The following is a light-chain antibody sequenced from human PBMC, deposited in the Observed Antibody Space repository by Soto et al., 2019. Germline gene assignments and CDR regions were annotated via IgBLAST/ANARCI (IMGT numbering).Light chain of an antibody. J-gene: IGKJ4*01. Sequence: DIQLTQSPSFLSASVGDRVTITCRASQGIYSYLAWYQQQPGKAPKLLIYTASTLQSGVPSRFSGSGSGTEFALTISSLQSEDFATYYCQQLKSYPLTFGGGTKVEIK. CDR2: TAS. V-gene: IGKV1-9*01. CDR3: QQLKSYPLT. CDR1: QGIYSY.